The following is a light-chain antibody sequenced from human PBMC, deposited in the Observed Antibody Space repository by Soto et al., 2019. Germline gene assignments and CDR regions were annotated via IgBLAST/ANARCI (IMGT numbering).Light chain of an antibody. CDR3: QRLNSYPIT. CDR1: QDISNY. J-gene: IGKJ5*01. V-gene: IGKV1-27*01. Sequence: DIQMTQSPSSLSATVGDRVTITCRASQDISNYLAWHQQKPGKVPILLIYAASTLQQGVPSRYSGSGSGTEFTLTISSLQPEDFAIYYCQRLNSYPITFGQRTRLEIK. CDR2: AAS.